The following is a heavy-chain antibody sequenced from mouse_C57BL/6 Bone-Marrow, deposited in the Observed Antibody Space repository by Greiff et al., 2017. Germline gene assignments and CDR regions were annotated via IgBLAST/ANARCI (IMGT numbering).Heavy chain of an antibody. J-gene: IGHJ1*03. CDR1: GYTFTSYW. Sequence: QVQLKQPGAELVMPGASVKLSCKASGYTFTSYWMHWVKQRPGQGLEWIGEIDPSDSYTNYNQKFKGKSTLTVDKSSSTAYMQLSSLTSEDSAVYYCARDWGNFDCWYVGVWGRGTTVTVSS. D-gene: IGHD2-1*01. CDR2: IDPSDSYT. V-gene: IGHV1-69*01. CDR3: ARDWGNFDCWYVGV.